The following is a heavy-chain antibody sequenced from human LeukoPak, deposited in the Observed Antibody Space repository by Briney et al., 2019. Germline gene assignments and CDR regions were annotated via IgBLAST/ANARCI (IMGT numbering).Heavy chain of an antibody. D-gene: IGHD6-19*01. CDR1: GGTFSSYA. Sequence: EASVKVSCKASGGTFSSYAISWVRQAPGQGLEWVGRIIPLLGIVNYAQKFQGRVTIIADKSTSTAYMELSSLRSEDTAVYYCAGGTIAVAGNDWFDPWGQGTRVTVSS. J-gene: IGHJ5*02. CDR3: AGGTIAVAGNDWFDP. CDR2: IIPLLGIV. V-gene: IGHV1-69*04.